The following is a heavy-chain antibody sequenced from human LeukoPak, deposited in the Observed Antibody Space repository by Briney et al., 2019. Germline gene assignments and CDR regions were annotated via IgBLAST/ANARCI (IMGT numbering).Heavy chain of an antibody. Sequence: GGSLRLSCSAFGFAFDKYAMNWVRQAPEKGLEWVSTIDSDSARTYYADSLKGRFTISRDNAKNSLYLQMNSLRAEDTAVYYCARDVYGDYAIDYWGQGTLVTVSS. V-gene: IGHV3-21*01. CDR3: ARDVYGDYAIDY. D-gene: IGHD4-17*01. J-gene: IGHJ4*02. CDR2: IDSDSART. CDR1: GFAFDKYA.